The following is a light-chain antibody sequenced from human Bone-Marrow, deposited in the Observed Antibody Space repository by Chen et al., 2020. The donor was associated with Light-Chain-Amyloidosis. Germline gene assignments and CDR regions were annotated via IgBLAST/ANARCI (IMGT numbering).Light chain of an antibody. Sequence: ENVMTQSPVSLSVIPGEPASISCRSSESVTLTSGKTYVDWYRQKPGQSPQLLIYLGSNRASGVPDRFSGSGSGTDFTLKISRVEAEDVGVYYCMQALQTPEFTFGPGTKVDIK. CDR2: LGS. CDR3: MQALQTPEFT. V-gene: IGKV2-28*01. J-gene: IGKJ3*01. CDR1: ESVTLTSGKTY.